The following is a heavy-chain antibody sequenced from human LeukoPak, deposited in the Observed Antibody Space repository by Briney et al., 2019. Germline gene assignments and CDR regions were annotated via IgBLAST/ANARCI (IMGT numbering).Heavy chain of an antibody. D-gene: IGHD6-13*01. Sequence: GGSLRLSCAASGFTVSSNYMNWVRQAPGTGLARVSIIYSGGDTYYADSVKGRFTISRDNSKNTLYLQMNSLRPEDTAVYYCTRGPGSTWYSDYWGQGTLVTVSS. CDR1: GFTVSSNY. CDR3: TRGPGSTWYSDY. V-gene: IGHV3-53*05. CDR2: IYSGGDT. J-gene: IGHJ4*02.